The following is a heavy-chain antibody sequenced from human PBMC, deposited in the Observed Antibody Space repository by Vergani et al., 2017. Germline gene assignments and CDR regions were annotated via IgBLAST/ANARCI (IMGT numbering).Heavy chain of an antibody. CDR3: ARVAVAGPYNWFDP. CDR2: INHSGST. J-gene: IGHJ5*02. V-gene: IGHV4-34*01. D-gene: IGHD6-19*01. CDR1: GGSFSGYY. Sequence: QVQLQQWGAGLLKPSETLSLTCAVYGGSFSGYYWSWIRQPPGKGREWIGEINHSGSTNYNPSLKGRVTISVDTSKNQFSLKLSSVTAADTAVYYCARVAVAGPYNWFDPWGQGTLVTVSS.